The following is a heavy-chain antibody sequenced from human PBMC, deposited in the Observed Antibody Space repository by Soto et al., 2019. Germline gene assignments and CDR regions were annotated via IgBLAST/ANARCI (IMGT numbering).Heavy chain of an antibody. Sequence: QVQLQESGPGLVKPSETLSLTCTVSGGSISSYYWSWIRQPPGKGLEWIGYIYYSGRTNYNPSLKSRVTISVDTSKNQFSLKLSSVTAADTAVYYCARDAPSSSWYFDYWGQGTLVTVSS. J-gene: IGHJ4*02. CDR2: IYYSGRT. CDR3: ARDAPSSSWYFDY. CDR1: GGSISSYY. V-gene: IGHV4-59*01. D-gene: IGHD6-13*01.